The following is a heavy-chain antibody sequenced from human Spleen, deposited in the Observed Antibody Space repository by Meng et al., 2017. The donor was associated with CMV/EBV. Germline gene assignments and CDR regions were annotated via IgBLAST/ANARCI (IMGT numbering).Heavy chain of an antibody. D-gene: IGHD2-2*01. V-gene: IGHV3-23*01. CDR1: GFTFSSYA. CDR2: IRGSGGST. CDR3: ARDLHCSSTSCSLGAFDI. Sequence: GESLKISCAASGFTFSSYAMSWVRQAPGKGLEWVSGIRGSGGSTHYADSVKGRFTISRDNSKNTLYLQMNSLRAEDTAVYYCARDLHCSSTSCSLGAFDIWGQGTMVTVSS. J-gene: IGHJ3*02.